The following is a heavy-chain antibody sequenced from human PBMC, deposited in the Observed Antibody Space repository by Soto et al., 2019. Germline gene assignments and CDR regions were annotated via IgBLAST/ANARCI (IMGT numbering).Heavy chain of an antibody. J-gene: IGHJ3*02. CDR3: ARVRDYDSSGYYGPAFDI. Sequence: QVQLVESGGGVVQPGRSLRLSCAASGFTFSSYAMHWVRQAPGKGLEWVAVISYDGSNKYYADSVKGRFTISRDNSKNAXXLQMNSLRAEDTAVYYRARVRDYDSSGYYGPAFDIWGQGTMVTVSS. V-gene: IGHV3-30-3*01. D-gene: IGHD3-22*01. CDR1: GFTFSSYA. CDR2: ISYDGSNK.